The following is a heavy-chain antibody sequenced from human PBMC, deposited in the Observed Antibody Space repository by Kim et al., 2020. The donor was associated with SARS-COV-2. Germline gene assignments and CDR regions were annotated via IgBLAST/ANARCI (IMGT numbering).Heavy chain of an antibody. Sequence: SETLSLTCAVSGGSISSSNWWSWVRQPPGKGLEWIGEIYHSGSTNYNPSLKSRVTISVDKSKNQFSLKLSSVTAADTPVYYCARDARWLQRPFDIWGQGTMVTVSS. CDR3: ARDARWLQRPFDI. CDR1: GGSISSSNW. CDR2: IYHSGST. V-gene: IGHV4-4*02. J-gene: IGHJ3*02. D-gene: IGHD5-12*01.